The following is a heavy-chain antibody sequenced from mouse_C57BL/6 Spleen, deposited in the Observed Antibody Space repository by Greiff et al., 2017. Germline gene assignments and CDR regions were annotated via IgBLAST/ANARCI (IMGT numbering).Heavy chain of an antibody. V-gene: IGHV5-12*01. CDR2: ISNGGGST. J-gene: IGHJ2*01. Sequence: EVKLVESGGGLVQPGGSLKLSCAASGFTFSDYYMYWVCQTPEKRLEWVAYISNGGGSTYYPDTVKGRFTISRDNAKNTPYLQMSRLKSEDTAMYYCARHSGTPYYFDYWGQGTTLTVAS. CDR3: ARHSGTPYYFDY. CDR1: GFTFSDYY. D-gene: IGHD4-1*01.